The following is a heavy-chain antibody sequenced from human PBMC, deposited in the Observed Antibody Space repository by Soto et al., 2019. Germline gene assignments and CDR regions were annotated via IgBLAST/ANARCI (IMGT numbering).Heavy chain of an antibody. CDR3: ANSRVSMVRGLIIIPNY. CDR2: ISGHGDAT. D-gene: IGHD3-10*01. CDR1: GFPFTGYA. V-gene: IGHV3-23*01. J-gene: IGHJ4*02. Sequence: GSLRLSCAASGFPFTGYAMSWVRQAPGKGLEWVSAISGHGDATFYADSVKGRLTISRDNSKNTLYLHMNSLRAEDTALYYCANSRVSMVRGLIIIPNYWGQGTLVTVSS.